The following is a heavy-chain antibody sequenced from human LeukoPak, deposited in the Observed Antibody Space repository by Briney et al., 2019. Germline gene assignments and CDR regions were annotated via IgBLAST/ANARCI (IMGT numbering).Heavy chain of an antibody. J-gene: IGHJ4*02. V-gene: IGHV3-30*02. D-gene: IGHD3-10*01. CDR2: IRYDGSNK. CDR3: AKNRVILWFGDFDY. CDR1: GFTFSNYD. Sequence: GGSLRLSCAASGFTFSNYDMHWVRQAPGKGLEWVAFIRYDGSNKYYADSVKGRFTISRDSSRNTLYLQMNSLRAEDTAVYYCAKNRVILWFGDFDYWGQGTLITVSS.